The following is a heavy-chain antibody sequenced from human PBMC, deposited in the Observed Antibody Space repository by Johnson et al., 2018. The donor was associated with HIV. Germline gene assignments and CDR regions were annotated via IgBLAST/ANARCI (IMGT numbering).Heavy chain of an antibody. CDR3: ARSVNAGRPFDI. Sequence: QLVESGGGLVKPGGSLRLSCAASGFTFSDYYMNWIRQAPGKGLEWVSYISSSGSTIYHAESVKGRFTISRDNAKNSLYLQMKSLRVQDTAVYYCARSVNAGRPFDIWGQGTLVTVSS. J-gene: IGHJ3*02. CDR1: GFTFSDYY. D-gene: IGHD2-8*01. V-gene: IGHV3-11*04. CDR2: ISSSGSTI.